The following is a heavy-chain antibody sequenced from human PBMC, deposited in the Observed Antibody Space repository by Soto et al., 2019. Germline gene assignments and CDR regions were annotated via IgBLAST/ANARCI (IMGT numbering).Heavy chain of an antibody. D-gene: IGHD4-17*01. V-gene: IGHV1-18*01. CDR1: GYTFTSYG. J-gene: IGHJ6*02. CDR2: ISAYNGNT. CDR3: ARVGGGYGDYVYYYGMDV. Sequence: ASVKVSCKASGYTFTSYGISWVRQAPGQGIEWIGWISAYNGNTNYAQKLQGRVTMTTDTSTSTAYMELRSLRSDDTAVYYCARVGGGYGDYVYYYGMDVWGQGTTVTVSS.